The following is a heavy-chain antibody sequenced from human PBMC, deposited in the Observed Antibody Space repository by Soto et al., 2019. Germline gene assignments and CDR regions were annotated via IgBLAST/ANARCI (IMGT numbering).Heavy chain of an antibody. CDR1: GFTFSSYS. J-gene: IGHJ6*02. Sequence: GGSLRLSCAASGFTFSSYSMNWVRQAPGKGLEWVSYISSSSTIYYADSVKGRFTISRDNAKNSLYLQMNSLRAEDTAVYYCGRVVSSAYYYHQLMAVWGQGTTVTVSS. D-gene: IGHD3-22*01. CDR2: ISSSSTI. V-gene: IGHV3-48*01. CDR3: GRVVSSAYYYHQLMAV.